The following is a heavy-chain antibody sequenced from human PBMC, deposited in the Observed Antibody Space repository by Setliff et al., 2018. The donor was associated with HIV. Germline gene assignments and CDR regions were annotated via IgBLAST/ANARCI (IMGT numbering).Heavy chain of an antibody. J-gene: IGHJ6*02. CDR1: GFTFSSYG. Sequence: GGSLRLSCAASGFTFSSYGMHWVRQAPGKGLEWVAFIRYDGSNKYYADSVKGRFTISRDNSKNTLYLQMNSRRAEDTAVYYCVGMDIVVVLPPDVWGQGTTVTVSS. CDR2: IRYDGSNK. V-gene: IGHV3-30*02. CDR3: VGMDIVVVLPPDV. D-gene: IGHD2-21*01.